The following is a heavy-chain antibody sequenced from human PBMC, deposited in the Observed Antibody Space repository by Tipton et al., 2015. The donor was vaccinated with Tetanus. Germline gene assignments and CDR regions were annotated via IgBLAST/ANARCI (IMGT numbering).Heavy chain of an antibody. CDR3: ARPIQGSYAMDA. Sequence: SLRLSCATSGFTFNTYSLNWVRQAPGRGLEWVSSISSSSNYISYAESVKGRFTVSRDNDKKSMFLQMINLRAEDTAIYYCARPIQGSYAMDAWGRGTTVIVSS. CDR2: ISSSSNYI. V-gene: IGHV3-21*01. D-gene: IGHD5-18*01. CDR1: GFTFNTYS. J-gene: IGHJ6*02.